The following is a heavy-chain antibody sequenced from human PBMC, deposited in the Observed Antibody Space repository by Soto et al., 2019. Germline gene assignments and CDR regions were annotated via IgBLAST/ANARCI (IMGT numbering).Heavy chain of an antibody. CDR2: IIPKLGIT. V-gene: IGHV1-69*02. CDR1: VGTFSDYN. CDR3: ARVEGTRTTNFYHYMDV. D-gene: IGHD2-8*01. Sequence: VQLVQSGAEVQRPGSSVKVSCKAPVGTFSDYNIAWVRQARGQGLEWMGRIIPKLGITNYAHKFQDRVRITADQATSTAYMELTSLRYEDTAVYFCARVEGTRTTNFYHYMDVWGEGTSVTVS. J-gene: IGHJ6*03.